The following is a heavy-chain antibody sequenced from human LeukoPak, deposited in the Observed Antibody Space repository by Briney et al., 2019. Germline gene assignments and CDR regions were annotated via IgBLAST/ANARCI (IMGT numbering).Heavy chain of an antibody. D-gene: IGHD5-12*01. J-gene: IGHJ4*02. CDR1: GYTFTGYY. Sequence: ASVKVSCKASGYTFTGYYMHWVRQAPGQGLEWMGWINPNSGGTNYAQKFQGRVTMTRDTSIRTAYMEMSRLRYDDTAVYYCARGAYSGYEAGRIDYWGQGTLVTVSS. CDR3: ARGAYSGYEAGRIDY. CDR2: INPNSGGT. V-gene: IGHV1-2*02.